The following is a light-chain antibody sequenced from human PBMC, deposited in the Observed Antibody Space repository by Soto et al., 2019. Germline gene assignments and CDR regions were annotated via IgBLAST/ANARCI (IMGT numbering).Light chain of an antibody. J-gene: IGLJ2*01. CDR2: GSS. V-gene: IGLV1-40*01. Sequence: QSVLTQPPSVSGAPGQRVTISCTGSSSNIGADYDVNWYKQRPGTAPELRIYGSSNRPSGVPDRFSGSKSGTSASLAITGLQAEEEADYYCQSYDSSLSGSLFGGGTKLTVL. CDR3: QSYDSSLSGSL. CDR1: SSNIGADYD.